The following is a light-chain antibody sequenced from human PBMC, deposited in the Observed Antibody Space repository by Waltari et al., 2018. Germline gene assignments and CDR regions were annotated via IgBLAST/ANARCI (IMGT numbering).Light chain of an antibody. V-gene: IGLV2-14*01. CDR1: SSEIGSHDR. Sequence: QSALTQPASVSGSPGQSITISCSRRSSEIGSHDRVCWYQHHTGSAPKLLVFEVANRPSGVSSRFSGSKSGNTAYLTISGLQPEDECDYYCSSYTDNKVLFGGGTKVTVL. J-gene: IGLJ2*01. CDR2: EVA. CDR3: SSYTDNKVL.